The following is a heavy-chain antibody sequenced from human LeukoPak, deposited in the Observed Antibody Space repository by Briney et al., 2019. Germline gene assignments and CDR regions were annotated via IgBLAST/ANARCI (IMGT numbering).Heavy chain of an antibody. Sequence: PGGSLRLSCAASGFTVSSNYMSWVRQAPGKGLERVSVIYSGGSTYYADSVKGRFTISRDNSKNTLYLQMNSLRAEDTAVYYCARDYYYDSSGYITAFDIWGQGTMVTVSS. J-gene: IGHJ3*02. D-gene: IGHD3-22*01. CDR3: ARDYYYDSSGYITAFDI. CDR2: IYSGGST. V-gene: IGHV3-66*02. CDR1: GFTVSSNY.